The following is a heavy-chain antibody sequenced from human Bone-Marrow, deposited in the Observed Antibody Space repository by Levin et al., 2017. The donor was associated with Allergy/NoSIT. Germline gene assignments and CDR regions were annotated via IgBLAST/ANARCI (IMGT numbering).Heavy chain of an antibody. Sequence: PSETLSLTCTVSGGSISSYYWSWIRQPPGKGLEWIGYIYYSGSTNYNPSLKSRVTISVDTSKNQFSLKLSSVTAADTAVYYCARDSVVAATVRWHAFDIWGQGTMVTVSS. CDR3: ARDSVVAATVRWHAFDI. J-gene: IGHJ3*02. V-gene: IGHV4-59*01. D-gene: IGHD2-15*01. CDR2: IYYSGST. CDR1: GGSISSYY.